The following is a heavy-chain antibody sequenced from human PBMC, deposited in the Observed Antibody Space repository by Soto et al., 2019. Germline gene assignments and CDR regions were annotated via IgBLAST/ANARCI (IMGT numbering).Heavy chain of an antibody. J-gene: IGHJ4*02. V-gene: IGHV4-34*01. D-gene: IGHD3-10*01. Sequence: QVQLQQWGAGLLKPSETLSLTCAVYGGSFSGYYWTWIRQPPGTGLEWIGEINHSGSTNYNPSLKRRVNISGDPAKNPFSLKLTSVAAADPGVYYCARDKITCLFDYWGQGTLVTVSS. CDR3: ARDKITCLFDY. CDR2: INHSGST. CDR1: GGSFSGYY.